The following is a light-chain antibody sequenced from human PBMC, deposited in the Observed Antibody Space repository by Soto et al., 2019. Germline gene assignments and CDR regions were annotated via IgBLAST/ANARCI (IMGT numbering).Light chain of an antibody. Sequence: EIVMTQSPATLSVSPGERATLSCRASQSVSSNLAWYQQKPGQAPRLLIYGASTRATGIPARFSGSGSETEFTLTISSLQSEDFAVYYCQQYNNWLLLTFGGGTKVEIK. CDR3: QQYNNWLLLT. CDR1: QSVSSN. V-gene: IGKV3-15*01. J-gene: IGKJ4*01. CDR2: GAS.